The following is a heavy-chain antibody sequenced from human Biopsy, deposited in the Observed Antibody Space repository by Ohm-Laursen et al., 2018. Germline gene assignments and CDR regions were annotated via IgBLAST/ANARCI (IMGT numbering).Heavy chain of an antibody. Sequence: GTLSLTCIVSGGSITADFWTWIRQTPGERLEWIGYRFHSGSPMYNPSLKSRVTISVDTSKSQFSLTLTSVTAADTAVYYCVRLNRRGNIIFFDYWGQGSLVTVSS. CDR1: GGSITADF. CDR3: VRLNRRGNIIFFDY. CDR2: RFHSGSP. D-gene: IGHD3/OR15-3a*01. V-gene: IGHV4-59*08. J-gene: IGHJ4*02.